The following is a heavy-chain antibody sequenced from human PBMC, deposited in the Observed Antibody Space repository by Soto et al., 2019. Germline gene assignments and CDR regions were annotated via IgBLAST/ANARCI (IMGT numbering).Heavy chain of an antibody. V-gene: IGHV1-18*04. D-gene: IGHD4-17*01. CDR2: ISLYNGQT. J-gene: IGHJ6*02. CDR1: VYTSTTYV. Sequence: QVQLLQSGPEVKKPGASMKVSCKASVYTSTTYVINWVRQAPGQGLEWMGWISLYNGQTTLAQRLQDRVTMTRDTSTATAYMELRSLTSDDTAVYYCARASGDFGTMDVWGQGTTVTVS. CDR3: ARASGDFGTMDV.